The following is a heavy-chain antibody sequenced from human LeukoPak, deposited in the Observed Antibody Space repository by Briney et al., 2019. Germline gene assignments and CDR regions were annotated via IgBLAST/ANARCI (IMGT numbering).Heavy chain of an antibody. CDR2: IYHSGST. D-gene: IGHD3-9*01. CDR1: GGSISSSNW. CDR3: ARKRRDYDILTGYYYYYGMDV. Sequence: SGTLSLTCAVSGGSISSSNWWSWVRQPPGKGLEWIGEIYHSGSTNYNPSLKSRVTISVDTSKNQFSLKLSSVTAADTAVYYCARKRRDYDILTGYYYYYGMDVWGQGTTVTVSS. V-gene: IGHV4-4*02. J-gene: IGHJ6*02.